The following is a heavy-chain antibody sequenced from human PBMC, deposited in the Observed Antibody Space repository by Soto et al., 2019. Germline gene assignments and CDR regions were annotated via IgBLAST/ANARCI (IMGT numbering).Heavy chain of an antibody. Sequence: GGSLRLSCAASGFTFSRYAMSWVRQAPGKGLEWVSAISGSGGSTYYADSVKGRFTISRDNSKNTLYLQMNSLRAEDTAVYYCAKDDRAAAGTGGHYYFDYWGQGTLVTVSS. V-gene: IGHV3-23*01. J-gene: IGHJ4*02. CDR1: GFTFSRYA. CDR3: AKDDRAAAGTGGHYYFDY. CDR2: ISGSGGST. D-gene: IGHD6-13*01.